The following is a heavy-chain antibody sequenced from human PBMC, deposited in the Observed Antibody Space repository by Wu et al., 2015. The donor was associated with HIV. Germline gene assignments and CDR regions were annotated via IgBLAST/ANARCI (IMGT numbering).Heavy chain of an antibody. Sequence: QIHLVQSGREVKKTGASMKLSCKTSGYDFDDYGIIWVRQAPGQGLEWMGWINPNNGATDSAQKFQGRVTMTRDTSIGTAYMELSRLRFDDTALYFCARGKYXPIREFFDSWGQGTLVT. V-gene: IGHV1-2*02. CDR3: ARGKYXPIREFFDS. D-gene: IGHD2/OR15-2a*01. CDR2: INPNNGAT. J-gene: IGHJ4*02. CDR1: GYDFDDYG.